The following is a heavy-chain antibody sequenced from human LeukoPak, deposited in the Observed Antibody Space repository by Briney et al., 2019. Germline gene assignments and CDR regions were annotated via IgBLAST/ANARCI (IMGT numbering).Heavy chain of an antibody. CDR2: IYYSGST. D-gene: IGHD6-6*01. Sequence: PSETLSLTCTVSGGSISSYYWSWIRQPPGKGLEWIGYIYYSGSTNYNPSLKSRVTISVDTSKNQFSLKLTSVTAADTAVYYCARGLQYSSSSGNFGDYWGQGTLVTVSS. CDR3: ARGLQYSSSSGNFGDY. V-gene: IGHV4-59*12. CDR1: GGSISSYY. J-gene: IGHJ4*02.